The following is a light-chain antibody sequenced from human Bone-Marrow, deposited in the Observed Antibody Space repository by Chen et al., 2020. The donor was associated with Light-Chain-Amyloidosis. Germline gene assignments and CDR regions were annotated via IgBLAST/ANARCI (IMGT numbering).Light chain of an antibody. CDR1: TYAIGAYNY. J-gene: IGLJ1*01. V-gene: IGLV2-14*01. CDR2: EVS. CDR3: SSYTTNYTLI. Sequence: QSALTQPASVSGSPGQSTTLSCTGTTYAIGAYNYVSWYQQHPGKAPNLIIYEVSNRPSGVSSRFFGSRSGDTASLTISGLQAEDEADYYCSSYTTNYTLIFGPGTRVTVL.